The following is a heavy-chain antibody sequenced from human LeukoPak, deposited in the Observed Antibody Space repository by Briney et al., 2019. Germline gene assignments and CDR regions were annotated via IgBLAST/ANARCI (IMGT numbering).Heavy chain of an antibody. CDR2: IYYSGST. V-gene: IGHV4-30-4*01. D-gene: IGHD2-2*01. Sequence: SETLSLTCTVSGGSISSGDYYWSWIRQPPGKGLEWIVYIYYSGSTYYNPALKSRVTISVDTSKNQFSLKLSSVTAADTAVYYCARELLGYCSSTSRHNWFDPWGQGTLVTVSS. CDR3: ARELLGYCSSTSRHNWFDP. CDR1: GGSISSGDYY. J-gene: IGHJ5*02.